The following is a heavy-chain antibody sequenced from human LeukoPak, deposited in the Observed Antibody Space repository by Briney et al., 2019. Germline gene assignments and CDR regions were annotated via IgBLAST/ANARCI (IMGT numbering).Heavy chain of an antibody. D-gene: IGHD3-10*01. CDR2: IYSGGST. Sequence: GGSLRLSCAASGFTVSSNYMSWVRQAPGKGLEWVSVIYSGGSTYYADSVKGRFTISRDNSKNTLYLQMNSLRAEDTAVYYCARDDGYYGSGSSFDYWGQGTLVTVSS. CDR3: ARDDGYYGSGSSFDY. V-gene: IGHV3-53*01. CDR1: GFTVSSNY. J-gene: IGHJ4*02.